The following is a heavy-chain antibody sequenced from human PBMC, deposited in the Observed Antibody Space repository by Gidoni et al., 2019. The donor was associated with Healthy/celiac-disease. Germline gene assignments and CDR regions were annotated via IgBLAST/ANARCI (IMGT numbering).Heavy chain of an antibody. CDR3: ARARYCSGGSCYLQPKNYYGMDV. Sequence: QVQLQQWGAGLLKPSETLSLTCAVYGGSFSGYYWSWIRQPPGKGLEWIGEINHSGSTNYNPSLKSRVTISVDTSKNQFSLKLSSVTAADTAVYYCARARYCSGGSCYLQPKNYYGMDVWGQGTTVTVSS. CDR1: GGSFSGYY. J-gene: IGHJ6*02. V-gene: IGHV4-34*01. CDR2: INHSGST. D-gene: IGHD2-15*01.